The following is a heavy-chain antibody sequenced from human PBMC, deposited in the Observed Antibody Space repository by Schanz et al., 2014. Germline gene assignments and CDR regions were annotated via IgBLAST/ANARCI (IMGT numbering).Heavy chain of an antibody. J-gene: IGHJ4*02. CDR1: GFTLSNSD. Sequence: VQLVESGGGLVKPGGSLRLSCAASGFTLSNSDMHWVRQGTGKGLEWVSTIGYLGDTYYADSVRGRFTISRDRFQNTLYLRMSSLRAEDTAVYYCARPRFDYGEVDYWGQGTLVTVSS. CDR2: IGYLGDT. V-gene: IGHV3-13*01. D-gene: IGHD4-17*01. CDR3: ARPRFDYGEVDY.